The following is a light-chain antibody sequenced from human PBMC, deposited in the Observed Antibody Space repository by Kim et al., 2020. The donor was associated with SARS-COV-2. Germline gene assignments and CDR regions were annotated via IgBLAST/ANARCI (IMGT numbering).Light chain of an antibody. Sequence: SVSPGQTASVTWSGEKLGDKYACWYQRKPGQSPVLVIYQDSKRPSGIPEGFSGSNSGNTATLTISGTQAMDEADYYCQAWDSSAAVFGGGTQLTVL. J-gene: IGLJ2*01. CDR3: QAWDSSAAV. CDR2: QDS. CDR1: KLGDKY. V-gene: IGLV3-1*01.